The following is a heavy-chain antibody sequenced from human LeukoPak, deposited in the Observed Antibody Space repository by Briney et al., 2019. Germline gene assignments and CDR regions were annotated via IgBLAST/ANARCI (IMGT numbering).Heavy chain of an antibody. CDR3: ARDQTYGSGSFDY. CDR2: IYYSGST. J-gene: IGHJ4*02. V-gene: IGHV4-39*07. CDR1: GGSISSSSYY. Sequence: SETLSLTCTVSGGSISSSSYYWGWIRQPPGKGREWIGSIYYSGSTYYNPSLKSRVTISVDTSKNQFSLKLSSVTAADTAVYYCARDQTYGSGSFDYWGQGTLVTVSS. D-gene: IGHD3-10*01.